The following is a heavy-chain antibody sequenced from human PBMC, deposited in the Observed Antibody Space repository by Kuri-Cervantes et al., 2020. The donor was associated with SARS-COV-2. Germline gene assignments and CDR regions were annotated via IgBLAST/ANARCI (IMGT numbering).Heavy chain of an antibody. D-gene: IGHD3-10*01. CDR3: ARHHPKYGSRSYTNDAFDV. CDR2: MSAGGAST. V-gene: IGHV3-23*01. J-gene: IGHJ3*01. Sequence: GESLKISCAVSGFTFNNYAMTWVRQAPGKGLEWVSSMSAGGASTFYADSVKGRSTISRDSVRNILYLQMSSLRPEDSALYYCARHHPKYGSRSYTNDAFDVWGQGTMVTVSS. CDR1: GFTFNNYA.